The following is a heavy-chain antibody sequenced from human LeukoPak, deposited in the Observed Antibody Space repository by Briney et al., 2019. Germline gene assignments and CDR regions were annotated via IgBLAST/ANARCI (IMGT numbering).Heavy chain of an antibody. J-gene: IGHJ4*02. CDR2: IIPISGTA. CDR1: GGTFSSYA. CDR3: ARLSGDSDYFDY. D-gene: IGHD3-10*01. V-gene: IGHV1-69*05. Sequence: SVKVSCKASGGTFSSYAISWVRQAPGQGLEWMGRIIPISGTANCAQKFQGRVTITTDESTSTAYMELSSLRSEDTAVYYCARLSGDSDYFDYWGQGTLVTVSS.